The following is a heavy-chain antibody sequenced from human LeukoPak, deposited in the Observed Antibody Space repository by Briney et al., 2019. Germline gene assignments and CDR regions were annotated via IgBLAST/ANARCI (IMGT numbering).Heavy chain of an antibody. CDR1: GFTFSSYG. CDR3: ANKGLLWFGDPPAFDI. V-gene: IGHV3-30*18. J-gene: IGHJ3*02. D-gene: IGHD3-10*01. CDR2: ISYDGSNK. Sequence: GGSLRLSCAAPGFTFSSYGMHWVRQAPGKGLEWVAVISYDGSNKYYADSVKGRFTISRDNSKNTLYLQMNSLRAEDTAVYYCANKGLLWFGDPPAFDIWGQGTMVTVSS.